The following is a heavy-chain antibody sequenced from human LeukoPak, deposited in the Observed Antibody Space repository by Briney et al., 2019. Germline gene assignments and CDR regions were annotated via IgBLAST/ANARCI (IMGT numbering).Heavy chain of an antibody. D-gene: IGHD3-22*01. CDR3: ARAARVTMIVVVKDFDY. CDR2: ISAYNGNT. Sequence: ASVKVSCKASGYTFTSYGISWVRQAPGQGLEWMGWISAYNGNTNYAQKLQGRVTMTTDTSTSTAYMELRSLRSDDTAVYYCARAARVTMIVVVKDFDYWGQGTLVIVPP. J-gene: IGHJ4*02. V-gene: IGHV1-18*01. CDR1: GYTFTSYG.